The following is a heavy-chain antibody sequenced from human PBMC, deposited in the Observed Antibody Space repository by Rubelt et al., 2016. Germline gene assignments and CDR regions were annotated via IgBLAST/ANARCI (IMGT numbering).Heavy chain of an antibody. CDR2: IYYSGST. CDR3: SNGDY. CDR1: GGSVSSYY. V-gene: IGHV4-59*04. D-gene: IGHD4/OR15-4a*01. J-gene: IGHJ4*02. Sequence: QVQLQESGPGLVKPSETLSLTCTVSGGSVSSYYWSWIRQPPGKGLEWIGSIYYSGSTYYNPSLKSRVTMSIDTSNIQFSLKLSSETAADTAMYFCSNGDYWGQGTLVTVAS.